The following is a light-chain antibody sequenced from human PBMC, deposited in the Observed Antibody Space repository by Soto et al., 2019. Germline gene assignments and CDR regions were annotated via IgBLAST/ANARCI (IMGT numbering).Light chain of an antibody. V-gene: IGKV3-20*01. Sequence: EIVMTQSPGTLSLSPGDTATLSCRASQSVSSDLAWYHQKPGQAPRLLIYGASSRATGIPGRFSGSGSETDFTLTISRLEPEDFAVYYCQQYSNSPLTFGGGTKVDIK. CDR1: QSVSSD. CDR2: GAS. J-gene: IGKJ4*01. CDR3: QQYSNSPLT.